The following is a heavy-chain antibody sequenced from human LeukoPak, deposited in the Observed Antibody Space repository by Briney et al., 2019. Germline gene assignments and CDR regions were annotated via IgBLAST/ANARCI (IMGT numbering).Heavy chain of an antibody. D-gene: IGHD1-26*01. Sequence: GGSLRLSCAASGFTFSSYSMNWVRQAPGKGLEWVSYISSSGSIIYYADSVKGRFTISRDNAKNSLYLQMNSLRAEDTAVYYCAGEISGYYFDYWGQGTLVTVSS. CDR2: ISSSGSII. V-gene: IGHV3-48*04. J-gene: IGHJ4*02. CDR1: GFTFSSYS. CDR3: AGEISGYYFDY.